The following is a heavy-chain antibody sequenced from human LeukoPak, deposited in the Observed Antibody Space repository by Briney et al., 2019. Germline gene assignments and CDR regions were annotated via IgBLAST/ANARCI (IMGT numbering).Heavy chain of an antibody. D-gene: IGHD6-6*01. CDR3: ARDPPGSSRGLVFFDI. CDR1: GFIFSDHG. CDR2: ISGFGNTI. Sequence: PGGSRRLTCVGYGFIFSDHGMNWVRQAPGKGLEWVSYISGFGNTIYYADSVRGRFTISRDNAENSLFLQMNSLRAEDTAVYYCARDPPGSSRGLVFFDIWGQGTMVTVSS. V-gene: IGHV3-48*04. J-gene: IGHJ3*02.